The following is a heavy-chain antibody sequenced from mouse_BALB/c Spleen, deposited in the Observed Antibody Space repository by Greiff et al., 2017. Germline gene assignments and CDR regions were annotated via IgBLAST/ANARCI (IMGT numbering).Heavy chain of an antibody. J-gene: IGHJ3*01. D-gene: IGHD2-4*01. CDR1: GYAFTSYN. V-gene: IGHV1S135*01. Sequence: VQLQQSGPELVKPGASVKVSCKASGYAFTSYNMYWVKQSHGKSLEWIGYIDPYNGGTSYNQKFKGKAKLTAVTSTSTAYMELSSLTNEDSAVYYCTPSTMIPFAYWGQGTLVTVSA. CDR3: TPSTMIPFAY. CDR2: IDPYNGGT.